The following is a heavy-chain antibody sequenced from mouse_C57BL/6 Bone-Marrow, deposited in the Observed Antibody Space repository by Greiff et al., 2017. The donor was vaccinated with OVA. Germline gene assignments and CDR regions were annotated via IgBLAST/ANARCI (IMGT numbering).Heavy chain of an antibody. CDR1: GFNITDDY. V-gene: IGHV14-4*01. Sequence: EVQLQQSGAELVRPGASVKLSCTASGFNITDDYMHWVKQRPEQGLEWIGWIDPENGDTEYASKFQGKATITADTSSNTAYLQLSSLTSEDTAVYYCTTSGNWDYFDYWGQGTTLTVSS. D-gene: IGHD4-1*01. J-gene: IGHJ2*01. CDR2: IDPENGDT. CDR3: TTSGNWDYFDY.